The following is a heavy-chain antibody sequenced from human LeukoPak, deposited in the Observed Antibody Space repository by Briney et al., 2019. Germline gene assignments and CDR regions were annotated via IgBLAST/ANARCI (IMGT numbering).Heavy chain of an antibody. J-gene: IGHJ3*02. CDR2: INPYTGDT. CDR1: GYTLTGYY. V-gene: IGHV1-2*02. Sequence: ASVKVSCKASGYTLTGYYIHWVRQAPGQGLEWMGWINPYTGDTNSAQKFQGRVTMTRDTSISTAYMELSRLTSDDSAVYYCARVRDGYNDAYDIWGQGTMVTVHS. D-gene: IGHD5-24*01. CDR3: ARVRDGYNDAYDI.